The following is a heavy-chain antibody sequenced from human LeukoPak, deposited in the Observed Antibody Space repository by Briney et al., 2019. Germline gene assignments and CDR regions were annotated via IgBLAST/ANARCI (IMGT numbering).Heavy chain of an antibody. D-gene: IGHD2-2*01. V-gene: IGHV3-30*03. CDR2: ISNDGSNK. Sequence: PGGSLRLSCAASGFTFSSYGMHWVRQAPGKGLEWVAVISNDGSNKHYGDSVKGRFTISRDNAKNSVYLQMNSLRAEDTAVYYCARLVCSTIPCYGKFYFDSWGQGTLVPVSS. CDR1: GFTFSSYG. J-gene: IGHJ4*02. CDR3: ARLVCSTIPCYGKFYFDS.